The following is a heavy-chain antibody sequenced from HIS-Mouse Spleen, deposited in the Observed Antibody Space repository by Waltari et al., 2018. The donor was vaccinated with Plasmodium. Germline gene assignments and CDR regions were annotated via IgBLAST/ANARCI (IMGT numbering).Heavy chain of an antibody. CDR3: ASGPPPGDYFDY. CDR2: IYYSGST. V-gene: IGHV4-31*03. Sequence: QVPLQESGPGLVTPSQTLSLTCTVSGVSTRSGGYYWSWIRQHPGKGLEWIGYIYYSGSTYYNPSLKSRVTISVDTSKNQFSLKLSSVTAADTAVYYCASGPPPGDYFDYWGQGTLVTVSS. J-gene: IGHJ4*02. D-gene: IGHD7-27*01. CDR1: GVSTRSGGYY.